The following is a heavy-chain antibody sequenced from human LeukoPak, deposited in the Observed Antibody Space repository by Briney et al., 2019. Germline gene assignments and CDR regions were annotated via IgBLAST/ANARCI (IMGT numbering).Heavy chain of an antibody. J-gene: IGHJ4*02. D-gene: IGHD5-12*01. V-gene: IGHV3-7*01. CDR1: GFTFSSYW. Sequence: SGGSLRLSCAASGFTFSSYWMSWVRQAPGKGLEWVANIKQDGSEKYYVDSVKGRFTISRDNAENSLYLQMNSLRAEDTAVYYCATPSRGYSGYDYYFDYWGQGTLVTVSS. CDR2: IKQDGSEK. CDR3: ATPSRGYSGYDYYFDY.